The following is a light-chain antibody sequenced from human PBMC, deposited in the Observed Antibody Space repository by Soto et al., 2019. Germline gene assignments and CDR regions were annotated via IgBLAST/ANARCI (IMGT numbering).Light chain of an antibody. J-gene: IGLJ1*01. CDR3: NSYSSSTVYV. CDR1: SSDIASFNY. V-gene: IGLV2-14*01. CDR2: QVT. Sequence: QSALAQPASVSGSPGQSITISCTGSSSDIASFNYVSWYQQYPGKAPKLLIYQVTSRASGVSHRFSGSKFGDTASLTISGLQPEDEAAYYCNSYSSSTVYVFGTGTKLTVL.